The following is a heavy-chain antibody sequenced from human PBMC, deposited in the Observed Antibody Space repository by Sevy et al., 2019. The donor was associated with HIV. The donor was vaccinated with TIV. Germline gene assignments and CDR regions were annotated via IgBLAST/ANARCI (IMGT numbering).Heavy chain of an antibody. CDR1: GFTFSSYS. D-gene: IGHD3-10*01. CDR3: ARPRTRGY. J-gene: IGHJ4*02. CDR2: ISSSSSFV. Sequence: GGSLRLSCAASGFTFSSYSMSWVRQAPGKGLEWASSISSSSSFVYYADSVKGRFTISRDNAKNLLYLQMNSLRAEDTAVYFCARPRTRGYWGQGTLVTVSS. V-gene: IGHV3-21*01.